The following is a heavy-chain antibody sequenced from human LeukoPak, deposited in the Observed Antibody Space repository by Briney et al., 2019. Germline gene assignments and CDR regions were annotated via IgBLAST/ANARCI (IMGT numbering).Heavy chain of an antibody. V-gene: IGHV4-59*11. CDR1: GDSINSLDL. D-gene: IGHD5-24*01. J-gene: IGHJ4*02. CDR3: AREGGYNYRGTFDY. CDR2: IYYSGST. Sequence: SETLSLTCTVSGDSINSLDLWSWVRQPPGKGLEWIGYIYYSGSTNYNPSLKSRVTISVDTSKNQFSLKLSSVTAADTAVYYCAREGGYNYRGTFDYWGQGTLVTVSS.